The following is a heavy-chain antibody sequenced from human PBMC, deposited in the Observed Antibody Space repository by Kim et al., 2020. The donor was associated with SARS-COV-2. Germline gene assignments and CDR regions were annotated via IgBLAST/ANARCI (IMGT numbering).Heavy chain of an antibody. CDR2: INLGGNT. J-gene: IGHJ4*02. D-gene: IGHD2-2*01. V-gene: IGHV4-34*01. Sequence: SETLSLTCVVHGGSFSGYYWNWIRQSPEKGLEWIGDINLGGNTNYNPSLKSRVTISIDTSKSQFSLNLTSVTAADTAVYYCARASSAVPMHYWGQGTLVTVSS. CDR3: ARASSAVPMHY. CDR1: GGSFSGYY.